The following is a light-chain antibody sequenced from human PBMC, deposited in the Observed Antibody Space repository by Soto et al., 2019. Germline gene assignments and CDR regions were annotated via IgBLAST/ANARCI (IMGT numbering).Light chain of an antibody. CDR3: QQVDSYPRT. V-gene: IGKV1-9*01. J-gene: IGKJ1*01. CDR2: ASS. Sequence: DIQMTQSPSSLSASVGDIVTVTCLASQGIGTYLVWYQQKSGKAPTVLIYASSTLQTGVPSRFSGSGSGTDFSLTISSLHPEDVATYYCQQVDSYPRTFGQGTKVDIK. CDR1: QGIGTY.